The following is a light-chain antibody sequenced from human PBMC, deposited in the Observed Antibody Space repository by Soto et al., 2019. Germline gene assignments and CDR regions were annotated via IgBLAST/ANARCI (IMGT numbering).Light chain of an antibody. CDR3: SSYTGRNTVL. CDR1: SNDIGVYNY. V-gene: IGLV2-14*03. J-gene: IGLJ2*01. Sequence: QSALTQPASVSGSPGQSITIYCTGTSNDIGVYNYVSWYQQPPGKAPKLLIFDVTGRPSGVSTRFSGSKSGNTASLTISGLQPEDEADYYCSSYTGRNTVLFGGGTKLTVL. CDR2: DVT.